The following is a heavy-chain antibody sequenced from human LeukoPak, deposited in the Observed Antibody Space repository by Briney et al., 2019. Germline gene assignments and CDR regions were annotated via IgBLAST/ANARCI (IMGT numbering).Heavy chain of an antibody. V-gene: IGHV4-38-2*02. J-gene: IGHJ4*02. D-gene: IGHD3-10*01. CDR3: ARSDVVRGVIIAY. Sequence: PSETLSLTCSVSGYSIRNGYYWGWVRQPPGKGLEWVGSMFHSGSAYYNPSLKSRVTIPIDTSKNQFSLKLSSVTAADTAVYYCARSDVVRGVIIAYWGQGTLVTVSS. CDR2: MFHSGSA. CDR1: GYSIRNGYY.